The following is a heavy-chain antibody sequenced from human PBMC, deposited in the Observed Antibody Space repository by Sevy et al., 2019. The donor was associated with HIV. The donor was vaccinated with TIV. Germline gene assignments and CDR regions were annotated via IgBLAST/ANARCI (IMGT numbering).Heavy chain of an antibody. CDR1: GYTFTRYY. V-gene: IGHV1-46*01. J-gene: IGHJ6*02. Sequence: ASVKVSCKASGYTFTRYYMHWVRQAPGQGLEWMGIISPSGGSTSYAQKFQGRVTMTRDTSTSTVYMELNSLRSEDTAVFYCAQGIAAAGPYYYYSMDVWGQGTTVTVSS. D-gene: IGHD6-13*01. CDR3: AQGIAAAGPYYYYSMDV. CDR2: ISPSGGST.